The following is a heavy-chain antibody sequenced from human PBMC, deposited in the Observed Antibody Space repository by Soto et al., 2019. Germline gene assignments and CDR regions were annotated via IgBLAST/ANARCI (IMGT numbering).Heavy chain of an antibody. CDR2: ISAYNGNT. CDR3: ARDKARTREYSYGIIIAY. V-gene: IGHV1-18*04. D-gene: IGHD5-18*01. Sequence: GAPVKVSCKASGYTFTRYVISWVRQEPGQGLEWMGWISAYNGNTNYAQKLQGRVTMTTDTSTSTAYMELRSLRSDDTAVYYCARDKARTREYSYGIIIAYWGQGTLVTVSS. J-gene: IGHJ4*02. CDR1: GYTFTRYV.